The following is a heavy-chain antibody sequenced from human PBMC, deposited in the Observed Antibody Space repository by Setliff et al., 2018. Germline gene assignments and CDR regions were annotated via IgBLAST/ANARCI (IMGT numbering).Heavy chain of an antibody. V-gene: IGHV4-39*07. D-gene: IGHD6-19*01. CDR1: GGSISSRSFF. Sequence: KASETLSLTCTVSGGSISSRSFFWGWIRQPPGKGLEWIGSVYHSGSTSYYNPSLKSRVTISVDTSKNQFSLKLSSVTAADAAVYYCARGRAGHSGHWGQGTLVTVSS. CDR2: VYHSGSTS. J-gene: IGHJ4*02. CDR3: ARGRAGHSGH.